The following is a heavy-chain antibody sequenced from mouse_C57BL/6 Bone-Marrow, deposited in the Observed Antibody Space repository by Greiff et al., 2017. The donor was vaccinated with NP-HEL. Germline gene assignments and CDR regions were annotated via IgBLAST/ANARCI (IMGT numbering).Heavy chain of an antibody. Sequence: EVQLVESGGGLVQPGGSLKLSCAASGFTFSDYYMYWVRQTPEKRLEWVAYISNGGGSTYYPDTVKGRFTISRDNAKNTLYLQMSRLKSEDTAMYYCARHTIVRGFYAMDYWGQGTSVTVSS. V-gene: IGHV5-12*01. CDR2: ISNGGGST. CDR1: GFTFSDYY. J-gene: IGHJ4*01. D-gene: IGHD2-5*01. CDR3: ARHTIVRGFYAMDY.